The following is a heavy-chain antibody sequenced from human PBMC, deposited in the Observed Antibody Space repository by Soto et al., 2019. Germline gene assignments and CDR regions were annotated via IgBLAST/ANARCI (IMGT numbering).Heavy chain of an antibody. D-gene: IGHD3-22*01. CDR1: GYSFAGYW. V-gene: IGHV5-10-1*01. CDR2: IDPSDSQT. Sequence: GESLKISCKGSGYSFAGYWITWVRQKPGKGLEWMGRIDPSDSQTYYSPSFRGHVTISATTSITTVFLQWSSLRASDTAMYYCARQIYDSDTGPNFQYYFDSWGQGTPVTVSS. CDR3: ARQIYDSDTGPNFQYYFDS. J-gene: IGHJ4*02.